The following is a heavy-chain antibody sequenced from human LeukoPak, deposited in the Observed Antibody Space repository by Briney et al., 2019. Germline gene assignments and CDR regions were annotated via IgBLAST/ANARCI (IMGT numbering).Heavy chain of an antibody. CDR1: GFTFSSYS. CDR3: ARELGYYYGSGSYYRVGGFDY. CDR2: ISSSSRTI. D-gene: IGHD3-10*01. V-gene: IGHV3-48*01. Sequence: GGSLRLSCAASGFTFSSYSMNWVRQAPGKGLEWVSYISSSSRTIYYADSVKGRFTISRDNAKNSLYLQMNSLRAEDTAVYYCARELGYYYGSGSYYRVGGFDYWGQGTLVTVSS. J-gene: IGHJ4*02.